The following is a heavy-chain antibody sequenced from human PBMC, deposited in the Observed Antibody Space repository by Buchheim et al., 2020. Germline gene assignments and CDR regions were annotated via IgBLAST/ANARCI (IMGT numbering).Heavy chain of an antibody. CDR3: AKDLIAVAGFGNWFDP. CDR2: ISGSGGST. D-gene: IGHD6-19*01. CDR1: GFTFSSYS. Sequence: EVQLLESGGGLVQPGGSLRLSCAASGFTFSSYSMNWVRQAPGKGLEWVSAISGSGGSTYYADSVKGRFTISRDNSKNTLYLQMNCLRAEDTAVYYCAKDLIAVAGFGNWFDPWGQGTL. V-gene: IGHV3-23*01. J-gene: IGHJ5*02.